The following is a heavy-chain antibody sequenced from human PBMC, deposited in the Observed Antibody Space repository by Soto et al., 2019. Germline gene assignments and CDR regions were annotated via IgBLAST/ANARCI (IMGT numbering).Heavy chain of an antibody. V-gene: IGHV1-18*01. Sequence: QVQLVQSGAEVKKPGASVKVSCKASGYTFTSYGISWVRQAPGQGLEWMGWISAYNGNTNYAQKLQGRVTMTTDTSTSTADMELRSLRSDDTAVYYCARAANSEAGTVLLFDYWGQGTLVTVSS. J-gene: IGHJ4*02. CDR3: ARAANSEAGTVLLFDY. CDR1: GYTFTSYG. D-gene: IGHD6-13*01. CDR2: ISAYNGNT.